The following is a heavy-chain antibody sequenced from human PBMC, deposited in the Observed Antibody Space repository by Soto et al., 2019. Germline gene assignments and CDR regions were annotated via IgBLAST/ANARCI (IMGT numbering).Heavy chain of an antibody. Sequence: ASVKVSCKDTGGLFSSYAVSWVRQAPGQGLEWMGGIIPVFDTVYYAQKFQGRVTITADESKNTLYLQMNSLRAEDTAVYYCAVTPTPDYWGQGTLVTVSS. CDR2: IIPVFDTV. CDR1: GGLFSSYA. V-gene: IGHV1-69*13. D-gene: IGHD2-21*02. CDR3: AVTPTPDY. J-gene: IGHJ4*02.